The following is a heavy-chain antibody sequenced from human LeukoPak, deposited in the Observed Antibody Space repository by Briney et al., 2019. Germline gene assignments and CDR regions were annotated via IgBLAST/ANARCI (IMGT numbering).Heavy chain of an antibody. CDR3: ARYRLYCSGGSCPKYYFDY. J-gene: IGHJ4*02. V-gene: IGHV1-69*06. D-gene: IGHD2-15*01. CDR1: GYTFTSYG. CDR2: IIPIFGTA. Sequence: GASVKVSCKASGYTFTSYGISWVRQAPGQGLEWMGGIIPIFGTANYAQKFQGRVTITADKSTSTAYMELSSLRSEDTAVYYCARYRLYCSGGSCPKYYFDYWGQGTLVTVSS.